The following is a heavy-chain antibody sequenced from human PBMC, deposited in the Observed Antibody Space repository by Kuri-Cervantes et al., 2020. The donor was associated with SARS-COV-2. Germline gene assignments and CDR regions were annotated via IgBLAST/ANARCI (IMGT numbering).Heavy chain of an antibody. CDR1: RFTFSSYA. Sequence: GESLKISCAASRFTFSSYAMSWVRQAPGKGLEWVSAISGSGGSTYYADSVKGRFTISRDNSKNTLYLQMNSLRTDDMAVYYCAIGGNYWHAWGQGTLVTVSS. V-gene: IGHV3-23*01. J-gene: IGHJ5*02. CDR3: AIGGNYWHA. D-gene: IGHD1-1*01. CDR2: ISGSGGST.